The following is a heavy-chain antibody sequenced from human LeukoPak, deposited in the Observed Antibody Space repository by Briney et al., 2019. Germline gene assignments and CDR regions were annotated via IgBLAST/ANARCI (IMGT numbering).Heavy chain of an antibody. D-gene: IGHD6-19*01. CDR2: INPNSGGT. CDR1: GYTFTGYH. Sequence: GASVKVSCKASGYTFTGYHMHWVRQAPGQGLEWMGWINPNSGGTNYAQKFQGRVTMTRDTSISTAYMELSRLRSDDTAVYYCARDRQTVAGLHFDYWGQGTLVTVSS. J-gene: IGHJ4*02. V-gene: IGHV1-2*02. CDR3: ARDRQTVAGLHFDY.